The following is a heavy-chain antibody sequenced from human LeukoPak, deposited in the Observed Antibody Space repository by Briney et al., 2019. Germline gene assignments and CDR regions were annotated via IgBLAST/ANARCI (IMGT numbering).Heavy chain of an antibody. J-gene: IGHJ3*02. CDR1: GFTFSDYW. CDR3: ARDPYSSGWYKDAFDI. CDR2: ISGSSSYI. V-gene: IGHV3-21*01. D-gene: IGHD6-19*01. Sequence: GGSLRLSCAAAGFTFSDYWMSWVRQAPGKGLEWVSSISGSSSYINYADSVKGRFTISRDNAQNSLFLQLNSLRAEDTAVYYCARDPYSSGWYKDAFDIWGQGTMVTVSS.